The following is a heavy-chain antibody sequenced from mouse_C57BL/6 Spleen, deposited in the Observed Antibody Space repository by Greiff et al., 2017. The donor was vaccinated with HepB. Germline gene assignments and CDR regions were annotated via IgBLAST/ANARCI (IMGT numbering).Heavy chain of an antibody. CDR3: AIPTYYDYDDWFAY. J-gene: IGHJ3*01. Sequence: QVQLQQPGAELVKPGASVKVSCKASGYTFTSYWMHWVKQRPGQGLEWIGRIHPSDSDTNYNQKFKGKATLTVDKSSSTAYRQLSSLTSEDSAVYYCAIPTYYDYDDWFAYWGQGTLVTVSA. CDR1: GYTFTSYW. D-gene: IGHD2-4*01. V-gene: IGHV1-74*01. CDR2: IHPSDSDT.